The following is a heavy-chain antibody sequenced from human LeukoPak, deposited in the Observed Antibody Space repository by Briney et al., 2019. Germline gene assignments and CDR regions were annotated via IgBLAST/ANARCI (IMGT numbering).Heavy chain of an antibody. CDR2: IYYSGST. D-gene: IGHD6-19*01. V-gene: IGHV4-39*07. J-gene: IGHJ4*02. CDR1: AGSISNSNYY. Sequence: SETLSLTCTVSAGSISNSNYYWAWIRQPPGKGLEWIGSIYYSGSTFYNPSLKSRVTISVDTSKNQFSLKLSSVTAADTAVYYCARDRESSGWPFDYWGQGTLVTVSS. CDR3: ARDRESSGWPFDY.